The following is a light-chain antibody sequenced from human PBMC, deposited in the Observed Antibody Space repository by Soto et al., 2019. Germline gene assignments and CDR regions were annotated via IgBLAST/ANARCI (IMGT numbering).Light chain of an antibody. J-gene: IGKJ1*01. CDR3: QQFGSSSWT. V-gene: IGKV3-20*01. Sequence: EIVLTQSPATLSLSPGERATLSCRASQSVSSSLAWYQQKPGQAPRLLIYGASTRATGIPARFSGSGSGTDFTLTINRLEPEDFAVYYCQQFGSSSWTFGQGTKVDIK. CDR1: QSVSSS. CDR2: GAS.